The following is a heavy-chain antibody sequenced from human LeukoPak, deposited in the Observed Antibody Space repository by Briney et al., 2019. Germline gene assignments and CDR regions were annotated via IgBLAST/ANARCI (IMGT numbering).Heavy chain of an antibody. V-gene: IGHV1-18*01. D-gene: IGHD3-22*01. J-gene: IGHJ4*02. Sequence: ASVKVSCEASGYTFTSYGISWVRQAPGQGLEWMGWISAYNGNTNYAQKLQGRVTMTTDTSTSTAYMELRSLRSDDTAVYYCARVYYDSSGYYGFDYWGQGTLVTVSS. CDR2: ISAYNGNT. CDR3: ARVYYDSSGYYGFDY. CDR1: GYTFTSYG.